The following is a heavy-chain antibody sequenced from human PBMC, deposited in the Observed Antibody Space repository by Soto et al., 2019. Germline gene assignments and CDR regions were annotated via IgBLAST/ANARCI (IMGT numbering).Heavy chain of an antibody. CDR1: GFTFSSYS. Sequence: GGSLRLSCAASGFTFSSYSMNWVRQAPGKGLEWVSYISSSSSTIYYADSVKGRFTISRDNAKNSLYLQMNSLRAEDTAVYYCARDSSDIVISDYYYYMDVWGKGTTVTVSS. D-gene: IGHD2-15*01. V-gene: IGHV3-48*01. CDR2: ISSSSSTI. CDR3: ARDSSDIVISDYYYYMDV. J-gene: IGHJ6*03.